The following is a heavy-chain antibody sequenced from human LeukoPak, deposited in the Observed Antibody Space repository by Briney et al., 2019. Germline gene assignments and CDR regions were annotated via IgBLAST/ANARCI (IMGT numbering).Heavy chain of an antibody. J-gene: IGHJ4*02. CDR2: ISYDGSNK. Sequence: GGSLRLSCAASGFTFSSYAMHWVRQAPGKGLEWVAVISYDGSNKYYADSVKGRFTISRDNSKNTLYLQMNSLRAEDTAVYYCARDSIAAAGTSGFDYWGQGTLVTVSS. CDR3: ARDSIAAAGTSGFDY. D-gene: IGHD6-13*01. CDR1: GFTFSSYA. V-gene: IGHV3-30-3*01.